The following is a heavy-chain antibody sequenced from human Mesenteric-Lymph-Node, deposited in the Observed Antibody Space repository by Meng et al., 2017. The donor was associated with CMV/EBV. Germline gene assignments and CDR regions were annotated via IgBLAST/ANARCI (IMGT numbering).Heavy chain of an antibody. CDR1: GDRVSSSSAA. D-gene: IGHD6-13*01. J-gene: IGHJ6*02. V-gene: IGHV6-1*01. Sequence: SETLSLTCVISGDRVSSSSAAWNWIRQSPSRGLEWLGKTYYRSQWHTDYAESVKGRLTIDADTSKHHFSLQLQSVTPDDSAVYYCVRVLIDSGSWYTDPRYYGLDVWGQGTTVTVSS. CDR3: VRVLIDSGSWYTDPRYYGLDV. CDR2: TYYRSQWHT.